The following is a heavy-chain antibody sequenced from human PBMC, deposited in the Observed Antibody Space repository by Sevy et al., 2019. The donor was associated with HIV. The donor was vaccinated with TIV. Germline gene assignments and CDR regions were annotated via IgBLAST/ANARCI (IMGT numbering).Heavy chain of an antibody. D-gene: IGHD5-18*01. V-gene: IGHV3-53*01. J-gene: IGHJ6*02. CDR3: ARDRNTAMVIGMDV. CDR1: GFIVSSNY. Sequence: GGSLRLSCAASGFIVSSNYMSWVRQAPGKGLEWVSGIYSGGSTYYADSVKGRFTISRDNSKNTLYLQMNSLRAEDTAVYYCARDRNTAMVIGMDVWGQGTTVTVSS. CDR2: IYSGGST.